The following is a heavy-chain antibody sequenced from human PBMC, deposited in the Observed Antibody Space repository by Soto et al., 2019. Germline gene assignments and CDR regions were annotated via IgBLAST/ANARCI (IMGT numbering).Heavy chain of an antibody. D-gene: IGHD4-17*01. Sequence: GGSLRLSCAASGFTFSSYSMTWVRQAPGKGLEWVSSISSSSTSYIYYADSVKGRFTISRDNAKNTLYLQLNSLRADDTVHYYCARDDLETTVTTSFRGTAYYYYGMDVWGQGTTVTVSS. CDR2: ISSSSTSYI. J-gene: IGHJ6*02. CDR1: GFTFSSYS. CDR3: ARDDLETTVTTSFRGTAYYYYGMDV. V-gene: IGHV3-21*01.